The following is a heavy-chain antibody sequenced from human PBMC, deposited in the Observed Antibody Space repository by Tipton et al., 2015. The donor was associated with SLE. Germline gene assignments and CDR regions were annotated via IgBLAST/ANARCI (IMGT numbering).Heavy chain of an antibody. CDR3: ARDGKLWYYYYYYGMDV. CDR1: GGSISSSSYY. CDR2: IYYSGST. D-gene: IGHD3-10*01. Sequence: TLSLTCTVSGGSISSSSYYWGWIRQPPGKGLEWIGSIYYSGSTYYNPSLKSRVTISVDTSKNQFSLRLSSVTAADTAVYYCARDGKLWYYYYYYGMDVWGQGTTVTVSS. V-gene: IGHV4-39*07. J-gene: IGHJ6*02.